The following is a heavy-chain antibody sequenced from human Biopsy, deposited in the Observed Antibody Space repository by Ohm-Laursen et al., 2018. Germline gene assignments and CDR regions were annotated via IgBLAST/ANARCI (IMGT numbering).Heavy chain of an antibody. CDR1: GFTFSVYG. J-gene: IGHJ5*01. D-gene: IGHD3-10*01. Sequence: GSLRLSCAASGFTFSVYGMNWVRQAPGKGLEWVSSIRSSSSYIYYADSVKGRFTVSRDNTKNTLYLQMNSLRAADTAIYYCAAELLPPGVGEPWLDSWGQGTPVTVSS. CDR2: IRSSSSYI. CDR3: AAELLPPGVGEPWLDS. V-gene: IGHV3-21*06.